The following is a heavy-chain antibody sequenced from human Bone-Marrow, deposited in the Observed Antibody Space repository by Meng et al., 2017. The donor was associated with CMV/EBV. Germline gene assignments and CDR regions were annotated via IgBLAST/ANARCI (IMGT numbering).Heavy chain of an antibody. Sequence: LSLTCAASGFTFSSYEMNWVRQAPGKGLEWVSYISSSGSTIYYADSVKGRFTISRDNAKNSLYLQMNSLRAEDTAVYYCAREGSGWSGALPYYYYGMDVWGQGTTVTVSS. J-gene: IGHJ6*02. CDR2: ISSSGSTI. CDR1: GFTFSSYE. V-gene: IGHV3-48*03. CDR3: AREGSGWSGALPYYYYGMDV. D-gene: IGHD3-3*01.